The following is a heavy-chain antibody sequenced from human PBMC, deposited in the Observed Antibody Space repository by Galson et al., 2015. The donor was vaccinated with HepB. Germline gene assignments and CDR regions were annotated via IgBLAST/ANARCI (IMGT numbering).Heavy chain of an antibody. CDR1: GFTFSSYG. CDR2: ISYDGSNK. D-gene: IGHD3-10*01. Sequence: LRLSCAASGFTFSSYGMHWVRQAPGKGLEWVAVISYDGSNKYYADSVKGRFTISRDNSKNTLYLQMNSLRAEDTAVYYCAKETYYYGSGSYLTDYWGQGTLVTVSS. V-gene: IGHV3-30*18. CDR3: AKETYYYGSGSYLTDY. J-gene: IGHJ4*02.